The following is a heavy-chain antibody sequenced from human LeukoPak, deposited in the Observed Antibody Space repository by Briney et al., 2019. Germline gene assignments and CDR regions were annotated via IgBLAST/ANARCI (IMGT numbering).Heavy chain of an antibody. J-gene: IGHJ4*02. CDR1: GYTFSRYE. CDR2: ISSSGSTI. CDR3: ASRNHYGEHPGY. Sequence: GGSLTLFCAPCGYTFSRYEMNWVRQAPGKGLEWVSYISSSGSTIYYADSVKGRFTISRDNAKNSLYLQMSSLRAEDTAVYYSASRNHYGEHPGYWGQGTLVTVSS. V-gene: IGHV3-48*03. D-gene: IGHD4-17*01.